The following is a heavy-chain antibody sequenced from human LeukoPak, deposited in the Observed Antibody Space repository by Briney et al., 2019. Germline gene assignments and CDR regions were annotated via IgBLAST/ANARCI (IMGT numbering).Heavy chain of an antibody. CDR1: GYTFTSSD. CDR3: ARVGQQLGY. J-gene: IGHJ4*02. Sequence: GAPVKVSCKASGYTFTSSDISWVPQAPGQGLKWMGWISAYNGNTNYAQTLQGRVTMTTDTSTSTAYRELRSLRSDDTAVYYCARVGQQLGYWGQGTLVTVSS. CDR2: ISAYNGNT. V-gene: IGHV1-18*01. D-gene: IGHD6-13*01.